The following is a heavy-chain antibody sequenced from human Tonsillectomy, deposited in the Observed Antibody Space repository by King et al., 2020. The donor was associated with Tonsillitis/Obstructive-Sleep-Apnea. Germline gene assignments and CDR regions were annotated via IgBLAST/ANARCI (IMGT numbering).Heavy chain of an antibody. D-gene: IGHD6-13*01. CDR3: VRGWGPAGLGGYFDL. V-gene: IGHV5-51*01. CDR2: IYPGDSDT. CDR1: GYSFTNFW. Sequence: QLVQSGADVKKPGESLRISCKGSGYSFTNFWIGWVRQMPGKGLEWMGIIYPGDSDTRYSPSFQGQVTISADKSISTAYLQWSSLKASDTAMSYCVRGWGPAGLGGYFDLWGRGTLVTVSS. J-gene: IGHJ2*01.